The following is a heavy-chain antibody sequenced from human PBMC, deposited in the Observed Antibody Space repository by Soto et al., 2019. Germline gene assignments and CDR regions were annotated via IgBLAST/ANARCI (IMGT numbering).Heavy chain of an antibody. J-gene: IGHJ4*02. CDR2: IYYSGST. Sequence: SETLSLTCTVSGGSVSSGSYYWSWIRQPPGKGLEWIWYIYYSGSTNYNPSLKSRVTISVDTSKNQFFLKLSSVTAADTAVYYCARELPPDSSGWRFYYFDYWGQGTLVTVSS. CDR1: GGSVSSGSYY. V-gene: IGHV4-61*01. D-gene: IGHD6-19*01. CDR3: ARELPPDSSGWRFYYFDY.